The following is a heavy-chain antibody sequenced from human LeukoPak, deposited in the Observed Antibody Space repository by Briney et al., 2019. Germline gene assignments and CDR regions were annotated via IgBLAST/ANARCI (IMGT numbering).Heavy chain of an antibody. CDR1: GGSITSTTDF. CDR2: IFHSGTT. J-gene: IGHJ3*02. D-gene: IGHD5-24*01. CDR3: ARSEMATTGAFDI. Sequence: SETLSLTCTISGGSITSTTDFWGWIRQPPGKGLEWIGSIFHSGTTYYNPSLKSRVTISVDTSKNHFSLTLNSVTAADTAVYYCARSEMATTGAFDIWGQGTMVTVSS. V-gene: IGHV4-39*07.